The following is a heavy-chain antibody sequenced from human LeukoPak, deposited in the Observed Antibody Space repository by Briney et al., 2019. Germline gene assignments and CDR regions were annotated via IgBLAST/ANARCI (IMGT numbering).Heavy chain of an antibody. CDR1: GFTFSSYA. CDR3: ARDSPGVESTSWYGDWFDP. Sequence: RGSLRLSCAASGFTFSSYAMHWVRQAPGKGLEWVAVISYDGSNKYYADSVKGRFTISRDNSKNTLYLQMNSLRVEDTAVYYCARDSPGVESTSWYGDWFDPWGQGTLVTVSS. CDR2: ISYDGSNK. D-gene: IGHD3-10*01. V-gene: IGHV3-30*14. J-gene: IGHJ5*02.